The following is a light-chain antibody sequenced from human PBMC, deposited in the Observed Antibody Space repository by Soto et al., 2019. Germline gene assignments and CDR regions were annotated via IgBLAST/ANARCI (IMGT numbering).Light chain of an antibody. V-gene: IGKV1-5*03. CDR3: QQYNNYYT. CDR2: KAS. CDR1: QSISSW. Sequence: DIQMTQSPSTLSASVGDRVTITCRASQSISSWLAWYQQKPGKAPKLLLYKASSLESGVPSRFSGSGSGTEFTLTISSLQPDDFATYYCQQYNNYYTFGQGTKVDIK. J-gene: IGKJ1*01.